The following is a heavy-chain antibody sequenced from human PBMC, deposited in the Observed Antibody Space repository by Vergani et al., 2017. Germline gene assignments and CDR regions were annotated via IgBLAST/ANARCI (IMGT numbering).Heavy chain of an antibody. CDR3: AREPAGYYDSSGYYYYYYYMDV. V-gene: IGHV3-30*01. J-gene: IGHJ6*03. CDR1: GFTFSSYA. Sequence: VQLLESGGGLVQPGGSLRLSCAASGFTFSSYAMHWVRQAPGKGLEWVAVISYDGSNKYYADSVKGRFTISRDNSKNTLYLQMNSLRAEDTAVYYCAREPAGYYDSSGYYYYYYYMDVWGKGTTVTVSS. D-gene: IGHD3-22*01. CDR2: ISYDGSNK.